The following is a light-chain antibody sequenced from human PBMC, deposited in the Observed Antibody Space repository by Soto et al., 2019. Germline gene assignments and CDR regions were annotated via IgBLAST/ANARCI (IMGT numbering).Light chain of an antibody. Sequence: EIVLTQSPGTLSMSPGERATLSCRASQSVSSSYLAWYQQKPGQPPRLLIYGASSRATGIPGRFSGSGSGKDFTLTISRLAPEDFAVYYCQQYGSSRTFGQGTKVEIK. CDR3: QQYGSSRT. J-gene: IGKJ1*01. CDR2: GAS. V-gene: IGKV3-20*01. CDR1: QSVSSSY.